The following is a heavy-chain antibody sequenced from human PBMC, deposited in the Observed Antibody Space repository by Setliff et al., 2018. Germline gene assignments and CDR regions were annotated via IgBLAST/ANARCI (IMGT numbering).Heavy chain of an antibody. Sequence: SVKVSCKASGGTFSSYAISWVRQAPGQGLEWMGRIIPIVGTTSYTQKFQGRVTITADEGTNTAYMELSSLRSDDTAMYYCARDRYFYDASGQRSGYYYYIDVWGKGTTVTVSS. CDR3: ARDRYFYDASGQRSGYYYYIDV. CDR1: GGTFSSYA. CDR2: IIPIVGTT. D-gene: IGHD3-22*01. V-gene: IGHV1-69*13. J-gene: IGHJ6*03.